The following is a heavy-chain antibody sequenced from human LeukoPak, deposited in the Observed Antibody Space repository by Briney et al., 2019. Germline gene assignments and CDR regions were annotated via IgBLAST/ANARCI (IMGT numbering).Heavy chain of an antibody. CDR1: GFTFSSYG. V-gene: IGHV3-33*01. CDR3: ARGTYGSGTGDI. D-gene: IGHD3-10*01. Sequence: GGSLRLSCAASGFTFSSYGMHWVRQAPGKGLEWLAVIWYDGSNKYYADSVKGRFTISRDNSKNTLYLQMNSLRAEDTAVYYCARGTYGSGTGDIWGQGTMVTVSS. J-gene: IGHJ3*02. CDR2: IWYDGSNK.